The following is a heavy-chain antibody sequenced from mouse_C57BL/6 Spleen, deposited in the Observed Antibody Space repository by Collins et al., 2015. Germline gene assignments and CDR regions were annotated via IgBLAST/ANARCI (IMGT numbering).Heavy chain of an antibody. Sequence: EVQLVESGGGLVKPGGSLKLSCAASGFTFSSYAVSWVRQTPEKRLEWVATISSGGSYTYYLDSVKGRFTISRDNAKNTLYLQMSSLRSEDTAMYYCARQGLGAWFAYWGQGTLVTVSA. CDR1: GFTFSSYA. CDR3: ARQGLGAWFAY. V-gene: IGHV5-9-3*01. D-gene: IGHD3-1*01. CDR2: ISSGGSYT. J-gene: IGHJ3*01.